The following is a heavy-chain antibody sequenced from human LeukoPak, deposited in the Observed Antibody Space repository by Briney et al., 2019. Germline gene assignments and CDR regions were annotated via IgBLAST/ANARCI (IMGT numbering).Heavy chain of an antibody. Sequence: PGGSLRLSCAASGFTFSSYAMSWVRQAPGKGLEWVSIISDNGGSTYYADSVKGRLTISRDNSKNTLYLQMNSLRAEDTAVYFCARDPRNKGLDPWGQGTLVTVSS. D-gene: IGHD2/OR15-2a*01. J-gene: IGHJ5*02. CDR1: GFTFSSYA. V-gene: IGHV3-23*01. CDR2: ISDNGGST. CDR3: ARDPRNKGLDP.